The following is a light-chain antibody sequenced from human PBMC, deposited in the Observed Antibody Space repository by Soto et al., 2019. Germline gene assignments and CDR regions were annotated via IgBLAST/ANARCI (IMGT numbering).Light chain of an antibody. V-gene: IGKV1-5*03. J-gene: IGKJ1*01. CDR2: KAS. CDR1: QTISSW. Sequence: DIQMTQSPSTLSGSVGDRVTITCRASQTISSWLAWYQQKPGKAPKLLIYKASTLKSGVPSRFSGSGSGTEFTLTISSLQPDDFATYYCQQSYSTPPDFGQGTKVDI. CDR3: QQSYSTPPD.